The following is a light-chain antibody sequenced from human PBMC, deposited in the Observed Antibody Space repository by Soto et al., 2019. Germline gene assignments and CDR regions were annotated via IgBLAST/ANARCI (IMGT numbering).Light chain of an antibody. CDR2: DSS. CDR3: QQRYNSWT. Sequence: EIVLTQSPVTLSLSPGERATLSCRASQSVDSYLAWYQQKPGQAPRLLISDSSNRATGIPARFSGSGSGTDFTLTISSPEPEDFAVYYCQQRYNSWTFGQGTKVEIK. V-gene: IGKV3-11*01. J-gene: IGKJ1*01. CDR1: QSVDSY.